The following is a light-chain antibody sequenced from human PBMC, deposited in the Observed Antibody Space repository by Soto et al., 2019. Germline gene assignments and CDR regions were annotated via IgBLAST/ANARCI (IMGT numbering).Light chain of an antibody. J-gene: IGKJ4*01. V-gene: IGKV1-5*03. Sequence: DIQMTQSPSTLSASVGDRVTITCRASQSIDSWLAWYQQKPGKAPKLLIYKTYTLESGVPSRFSGSGSGTEFSLTINSLQPDDFATYYCQQYKSFSLTFGGGTRVEVK. CDR1: QSIDSW. CDR3: QQYKSFSLT. CDR2: KTY.